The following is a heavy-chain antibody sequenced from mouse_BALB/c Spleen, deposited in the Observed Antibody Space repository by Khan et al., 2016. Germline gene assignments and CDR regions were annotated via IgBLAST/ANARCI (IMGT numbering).Heavy chain of an antibody. V-gene: IGHV6-6*02. Sequence: EVKLEVSGGGLVQPGGSIKLSCVASGFAFSSYWMSWVRQSPEKGLEWVAEIRLKSDNYATHYAESGKGKFTISRDDSKSRTYLQMNSLGAEDTGIYHCTWANLDYWGQGTTLTVSS. CDR2: IRLKSDNYAT. CDR1: GFAFSSYW. CDR3: TWANLDY. D-gene: IGHD3-1*01. J-gene: IGHJ2*01.